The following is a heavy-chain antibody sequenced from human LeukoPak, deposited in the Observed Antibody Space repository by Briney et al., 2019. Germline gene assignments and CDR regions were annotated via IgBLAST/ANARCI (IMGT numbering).Heavy chain of an antibody. CDR3: RGGYYYGMDV. CDR2: INHSGST. J-gene: IGHJ6*02. Sequence: SETLSLTCAVYGGSFSGYYWSWIRQPPGKELEWIGEINHSGSTNYNPSLKSRVTISVDTSKNQLSLKLSSVTAADTAVYYCRGGYYYGMDVWGQGTTVTVSS. D-gene: IGHD4-23*01. CDR1: GGSFSGYY. V-gene: IGHV4-34*01.